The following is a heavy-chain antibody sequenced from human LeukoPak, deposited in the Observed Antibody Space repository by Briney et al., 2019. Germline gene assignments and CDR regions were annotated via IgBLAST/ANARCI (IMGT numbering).Heavy chain of an antibody. CDR1: RGTFSSYA. Sequence: SVKVSCKASRGTFSSYAISWVRQAPGQGLEWMGGIIPIFGTANYAQKFQGRVTITADKSTSTAYMELSSLRSEDTAVYYCARDIGLELLSGYFDYWGQGTLVTVSS. V-gene: IGHV1-69*06. J-gene: IGHJ4*02. CDR3: ARDIGLELLSGYFDY. D-gene: IGHD1-7*01. CDR2: IIPIFGTA.